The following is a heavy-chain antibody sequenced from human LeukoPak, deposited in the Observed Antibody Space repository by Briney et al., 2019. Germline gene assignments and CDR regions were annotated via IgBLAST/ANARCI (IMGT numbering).Heavy chain of an antibody. V-gene: IGHV3-49*03. CDR3: TRVRCGGGYINGGHFDY. J-gene: IGHJ4*02. CDR2: IKSKAYGSTT. CDR1: GFTFGVYA. Sequence: GGSLRLSCTAAGFTFGVYAMSWFRQAPGKGLEWVSFIKSKAYGSTTEYASSVKGRFTISRDDSKSISYLQMNSLKTEDTAVYYCTRVRCGGGYINGGHFDYWGQGTLVTVSS. D-gene: IGHD3-22*01.